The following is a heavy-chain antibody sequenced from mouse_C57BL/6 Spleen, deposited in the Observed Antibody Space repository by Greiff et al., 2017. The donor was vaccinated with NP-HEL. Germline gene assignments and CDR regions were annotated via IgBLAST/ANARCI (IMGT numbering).Heavy chain of an antibody. J-gene: IGHJ4*01. CDR3: ARLSLSYAMDY. CDR2: IYPGDGDT. CDR1: GYAFSSYW. V-gene: IGHV1-80*01. Sequence: QVHVKQSGAELVKPGASVKISCKASGYAFSSYWMNWVKQRPGKGLEWIGQIYPGDGDTNYNGKFKGKATLTADKSSSTAYMQLSSLTSEDSAVYFCARLSLSYAMDYWGQGTSVTVSS.